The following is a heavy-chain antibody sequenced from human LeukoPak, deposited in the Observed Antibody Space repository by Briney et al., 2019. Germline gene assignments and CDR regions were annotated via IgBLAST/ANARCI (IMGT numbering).Heavy chain of an antibody. CDR3: ARDVRYFDWLTPYYFDY. CDR1: GGSISSGGYY. Sequence: TLSLTCTVSGGSISSGGYYWSWIRQHPGKGLEWIGYIYYSGSTYYNPSLKSRVTISVDTSKNQFSLKLSSVTAADTAVYYCARDVRYFDWLTPYYFDYWGQGTLVTVSS. J-gene: IGHJ4*02. V-gene: IGHV4-31*03. CDR2: IYYSGST. D-gene: IGHD3-9*01.